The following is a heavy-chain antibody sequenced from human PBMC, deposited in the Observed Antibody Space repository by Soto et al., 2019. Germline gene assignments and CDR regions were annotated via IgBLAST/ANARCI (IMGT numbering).Heavy chain of an antibody. J-gene: IGHJ4*02. Sequence: SETLSLTCAVYGGSISSGDYYWSWIRQPPGKGLEWIGYIYYSGSAYYNPSLKSRVTISVGTSKNQFSLKLSSVTAADTAVDYCARARGARYFDYWGQGTLVTVSS. CDR1: GGSISSGDYY. CDR3: ARARGARYFDY. D-gene: IGHD2-15*01. V-gene: IGHV4-30-4*01. CDR2: IYYSGSA.